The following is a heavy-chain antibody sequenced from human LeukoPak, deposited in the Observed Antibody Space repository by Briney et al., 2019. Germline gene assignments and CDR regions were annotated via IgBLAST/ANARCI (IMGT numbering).Heavy chain of an antibody. J-gene: IGHJ4*02. D-gene: IGHD6-13*01. Sequence: PGRSLRLSCAASGFTFSSYGMHWVRQAPGKGLEWVAVISYDGSNKYYADSVKGRFTISRDNSKNTLYLQKNSLRAEDTAVYYCAKVRIAAAGTIDYWGQGTLVTVSS. CDR3: AKVRIAAAGTIDY. CDR1: GFTFSSYG. CDR2: ISYDGSNK. V-gene: IGHV3-30*18.